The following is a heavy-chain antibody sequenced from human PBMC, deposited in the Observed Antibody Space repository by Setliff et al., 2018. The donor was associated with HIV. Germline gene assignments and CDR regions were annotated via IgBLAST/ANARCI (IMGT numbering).Heavy chain of an antibody. CDR3: VVPGTSGTYYRVFDY. CDR1: DDPINSFY. D-gene: IGHD3-10*01. CDR2: IYTSGST. Sequence: SETLSLTCTVSDDPINSFYWSWIRQPPGKGLERIGYIYTSGSTNYNPSLEGRVTISVDSSKNRVSLKLSSVTAADTAVYYCVVPGTSGTYYRVFDYWGQGVLVTVSS. J-gene: IGHJ4*02. V-gene: IGHV4-4*09.